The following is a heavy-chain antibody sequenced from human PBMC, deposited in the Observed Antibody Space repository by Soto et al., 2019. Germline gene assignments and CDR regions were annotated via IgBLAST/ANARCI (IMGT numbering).Heavy chain of an antibody. CDR3: VLVDNYVTPTPQDV. D-gene: IGHD3-16*01. CDR1: GYIFVNYG. J-gene: IGHJ6*02. V-gene: IGHV1-18*01. CDR2: ISPYTGNT. Sequence: QVQLVQSGDAVKKPGASVKVSCKASGYIFVNYGIAWGRQAPGQGLEWMGWISPYTGNTHSATKIQGRLTMTTDTSTSTAYMDLGSLTSDDTAVYYCVLVDNYVTPTPQDVWGQGTKVTVSS.